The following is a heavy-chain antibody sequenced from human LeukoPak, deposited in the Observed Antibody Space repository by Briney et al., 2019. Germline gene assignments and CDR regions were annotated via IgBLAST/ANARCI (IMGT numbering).Heavy chain of an antibody. CDR2: IWYDGSNK. Sequence: GGSLRLSCAASGFSFGSSWMDWVRQAPGKGLEWVAVIWYDGSNKHYAESVKGRFSISRDNSKSTLYLQMNSLRAEDTAVYYCARARGVSTGYRPIDYWGQGTLVTVSS. CDR3: ARARGVSTGYRPIDY. CDR1: GFSFGSSW. V-gene: IGHV3-33*08. J-gene: IGHJ4*02. D-gene: IGHD3-22*01.